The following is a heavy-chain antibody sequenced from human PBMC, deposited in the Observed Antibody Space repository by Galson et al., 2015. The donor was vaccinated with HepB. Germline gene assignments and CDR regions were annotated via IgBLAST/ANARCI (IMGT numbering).Heavy chain of an antibody. CDR1: GYTFTSYA. V-gene: IGHV1-3*01. J-gene: IGHJ4*02. D-gene: IGHD4-23*01. CDR2: INAGNGNT. Sequence: SVKVSCKASGYTFTSYAMHWVRQAPGQRLEWMGWINAGNGNTKYSQKFQGRVTITRDTSASTAYMEQNSLRSEDTAVYYCARSTVVAYFDYWGQGTLVTVSS. CDR3: ARSTVVAYFDY.